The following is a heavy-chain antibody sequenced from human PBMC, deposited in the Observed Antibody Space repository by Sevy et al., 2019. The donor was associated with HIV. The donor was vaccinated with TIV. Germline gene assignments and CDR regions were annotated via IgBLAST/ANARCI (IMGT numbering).Heavy chain of an antibody. D-gene: IGHD1-26*01. CDR2: IYYNGHM. Sequence: SETLSLTCTVSGGSITSLYWNWIRQPPGKGLGWIANIYYNGHMNYNPSLKSRVTLSLDTSKNQFSLRLSSVTAADTAMYYCAGENAWGRGYSWGQGTLVTVSS. CDR1: GGSITSLY. CDR3: AGENAWGRGYS. V-gene: IGHV4-59*08. J-gene: IGHJ4*02.